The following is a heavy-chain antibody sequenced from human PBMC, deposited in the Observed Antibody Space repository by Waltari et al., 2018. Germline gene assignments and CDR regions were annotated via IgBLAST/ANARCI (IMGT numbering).Heavy chain of an antibody. CDR2: ISTSGNTA. CDR1: GFHFPSYE. D-gene: IGHD1-26*01. CDR3: ARRSRFSGSPLGH. Sequence: EVQLVESGGGLVPPGGSLRLSCAASGFHFPSYEINWVRQAPGKGLEWVSYISTSGNTANYTDSVKGRFSISRDNAKNSVTLQMNSLRVEDTAVYYCARRSRFSGSPLGHWGQGTLVIVSS. V-gene: IGHV3-48*03. J-gene: IGHJ1*01.